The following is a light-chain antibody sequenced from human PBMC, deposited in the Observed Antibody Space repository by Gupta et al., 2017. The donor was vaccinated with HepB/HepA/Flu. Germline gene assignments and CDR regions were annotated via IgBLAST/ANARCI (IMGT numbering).Light chain of an antibody. CDR1: QSLLHSNGYNY. CDR2: LGS. CDR3: MQALQTPLT. J-gene: IGKJ4*01. V-gene: IGKV2-28*01. Sequence: DIVMTQSPLSLLVTPGEPASISCRSSQSLLHSNGYNYLDWYLQKPGQSPQLLIYLGSNRASGVPDRFSGSGSGTDFTLKSSRVEAEDVGVYYCMQALQTPLTFGGGTKVEIK.